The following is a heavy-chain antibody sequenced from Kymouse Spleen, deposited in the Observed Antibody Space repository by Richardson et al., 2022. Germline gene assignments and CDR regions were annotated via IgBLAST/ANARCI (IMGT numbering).Heavy chain of an antibody. Sequence: QVQLVESGGGVVQPGRSLRLSCAASGFTFSSYGMHWVRQAPGKGLEWVAVIWYDGSNKYYADSVKGRFTISRDNSKNTLYLQMNSLRAEDTAVYYCARDASSGWPYYFDYWGQGTLVTVSS. V-gene: IGHV3-33*01. J-gene: IGHJ4*02. D-gene: IGHD6-19*01. CDR2: IWYDGSNK. CDR3: ARDASSGWPYYFDY. CDR1: GFTFSSYG.